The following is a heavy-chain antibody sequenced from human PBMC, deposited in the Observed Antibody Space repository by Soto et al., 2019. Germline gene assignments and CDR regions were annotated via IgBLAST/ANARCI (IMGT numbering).Heavy chain of an antibody. CDR3: ARVPGYSGYDDYFDY. CDR2: IYYSGST. D-gene: IGHD5-12*01. CDR1: GGSISSGGYS. J-gene: IGHJ4*02. Sequence: PSETLSLTCAVSGGSISSGGYSWSWIRQPPGKGLEWIGYIYYSGSTYYNPSLKSRVTISVDTSKNQFSLKLSSVTAADTAVYYCARVPGYSGYDDYFDYWGQGTLVTVSS. V-gene: IGHV4-31*11.